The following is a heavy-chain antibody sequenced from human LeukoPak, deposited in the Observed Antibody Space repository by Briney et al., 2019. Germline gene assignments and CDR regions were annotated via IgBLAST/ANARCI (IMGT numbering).Heavy chain of an antibody. CDR1: GGSISSYY. D-gene: IGHD4-17*01. Sequence: NPSETLSLTCTVSGGSISSYYWSWIRQPPGKGLEWIGYIYYSGSTNYNPSLKSRVTISVDTSKNQFSLKLSSVTAADTAVYYCARTTVTVYYYYYYYMGVWGKGTTVTVSS. CDR3: ARTTVTVYYYYYYYMGV. J-gene: IGHJ6*03. V-gene: IGHV4-59*01. CDR2: IYYSGST.